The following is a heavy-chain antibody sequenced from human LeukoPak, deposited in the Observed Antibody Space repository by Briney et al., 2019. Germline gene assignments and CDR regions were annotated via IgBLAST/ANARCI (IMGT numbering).Heavy chain of an antibody. V-gene: IGHV3-48*03. CDR2: ITGTGSTI. J-gene: IGHJ5*02. CDR3: AKGSGSGWYGWFAP. CDR1: GFTFINYE. Sequence: GGSLRLSCAASGFTFINYEMIWVRQAPGKGLEWVSYITGTGSTIKYADSVKGRFTISRDNAKNSLYLQMNSLRAEDTAVYFCAKGSGSGWYGWFAPWGQGALVTVSS. D-gene: IGHD6-19*01.